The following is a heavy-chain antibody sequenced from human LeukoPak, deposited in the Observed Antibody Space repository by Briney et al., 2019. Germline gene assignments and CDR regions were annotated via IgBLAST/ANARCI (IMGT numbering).Heavy chain of an antibody. V-gene: IGHV5-51*01. J-gene: IGHJ5*02. CDR2: IYPGDSDT. D-gene: IGHD3-16*01. CDR3: ARRFYDPGIYRNGFDP. CDR1: GYTFTTYW. Sequence: GESLKISCKASGYTFTTYWIGWVRQIPGKGLEWMGIIYPGDSDTRYSPSFQGQVTFSVDKSISTAYLQWSSLKASDSAMYYCARRFYDPGIYRNGFDPWGQGTLVTVSS.